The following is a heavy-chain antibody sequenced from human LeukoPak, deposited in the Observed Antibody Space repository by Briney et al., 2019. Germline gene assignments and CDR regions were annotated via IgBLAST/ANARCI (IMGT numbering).Heavy chain of an antibody. J-gene: IGHJ6*03. CDR1: GGSISSSSYY. V-gene: IGHV4-39*07. CDR3: ARETSQKGAHYMDV. D-gene: IGHD3-16*01. Sequence: SETLSLTCTVSGGSISSSSYYWGWIRQPPGKGLESIGNIYYTGSTYYNPSLKSRVTMSVDTSKNQFSLKLRSVTAADTAVYYCARETSQKGAHYMDVWGKGTTVTISS. CDR2: IYYTGST.